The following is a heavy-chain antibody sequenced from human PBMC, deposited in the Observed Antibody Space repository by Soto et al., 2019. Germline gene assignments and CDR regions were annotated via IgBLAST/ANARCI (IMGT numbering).Heavy chain of an antibody. CDR2: IYHSGST. J-gene: IGHJ4*02. Sequence: SETLSLTCAVSGGSISSGGYSWSWIRQPPGEGLEWIGYIYHSGSTYYNPSLKSRVTISVDRSKNQFSLKLSSVTAADTAVYYCARGGSSGRGYYPFFDYWGQGTLVTVSS. D-gene: IGHD3-3*01. CDR1: GGSISSGGYS. CDR3: ARGGSSGRGYYPFFDY. V-gene: IGHV4-30-2*01.